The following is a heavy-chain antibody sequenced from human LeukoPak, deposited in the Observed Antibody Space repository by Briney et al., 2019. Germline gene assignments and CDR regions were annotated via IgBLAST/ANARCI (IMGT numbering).Heavy chain of an antibody. D-gene: IGHD2-2*01. CDR2: ISGGGGST. CDR3: AAIYCSSTNCYAFDY. CDR1: GFTFSTYA. Sequence: GGSLRLSCAASGFTFSTYAMSRVRQAPGKGLEWVSAISGGGGSTYYADSVKGRFTISRDNSKNTLYLQMNSLRAEDTAVYYCAAIYCSSTNCYAFDYWGQGTLVTVSS. V-gene: IGHV3-23*01. J-gene: IGHJ4*02.